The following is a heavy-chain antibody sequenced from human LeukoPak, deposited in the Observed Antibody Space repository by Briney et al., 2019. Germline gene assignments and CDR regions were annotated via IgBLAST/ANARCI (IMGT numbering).Heavy chain of an antibody. CDR3: ARYWHEYYFDY. CDR1: GFTFSSCA. CDR2: IYSGGST. V-gene: IGHV3-53*01. J-gene: IGHJ4*02. Sequence: GGSLRLSCATSGFTFSSCAMSWVRQVSGKGLEWVSVIYSGGSTYYADSVKGRFTISRDNSKNTLYLQMNSLRAEDTAVYYCARYWHEYYFDYWGQGTLVTVSS. D-gene: IGHD1-1*01.